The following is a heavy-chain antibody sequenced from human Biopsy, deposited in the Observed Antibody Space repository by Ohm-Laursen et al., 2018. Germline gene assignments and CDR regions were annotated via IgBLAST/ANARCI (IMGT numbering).Heavy chain of an antibody. CDR3: ARHGVYGDLRMDY. D-gene: IGHD4-17*01. V-gene: IGHV4-39*01. J-gene: IGHJ4*02. CDR1: GGFISSRSYY. CDR2: ISYTGST. Sequence: SETLSFTCTVSGGFISSRSYYWGWIRQPPGKGLEWIGSISYTGSTHDNPSLMSRFTISVDTSKNHFPLKLYSLTAADTAVYYCARHGVYGDLRMDYWGQGTLVTVSS.